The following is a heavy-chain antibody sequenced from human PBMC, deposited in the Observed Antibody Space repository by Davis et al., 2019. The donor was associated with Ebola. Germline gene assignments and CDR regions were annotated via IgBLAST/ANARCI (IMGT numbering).Heavy chain of an antibody. D-gene: IGHD2-15*01. CDR1: GYTFSNYF. J-gene: IGHJ4*02. Sequence: ASVKVSCKASGYTFSNYFMQWVRQAPGQGLEWMGIINPSVASTTYGQKFQGRITMTGDTSTGTVYMELSGLRYEDTAVYYCARDEILYSSRVSGPLDYWGQGTLVTVSS. CDR3: ARDEILYSSRVSGPLDY. V-gene: IGHV1-46*01. CDR2: INPSVAST.